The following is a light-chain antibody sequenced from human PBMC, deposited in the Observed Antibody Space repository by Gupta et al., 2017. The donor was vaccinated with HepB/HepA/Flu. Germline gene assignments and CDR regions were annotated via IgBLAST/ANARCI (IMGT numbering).Light chain of an antibody. V-gene: IGKV3-20*01. Sequence: EMVWTQSRGTLCLSPGERATLSCRTRQSVSSMYLAWYQQKPGQAPRLLIFGASSRAIGIPDRFSGSGFGTEFTLTINSLEPEDFAVYFCHLYVSSPPFTFGQGTKLEIK. CDR3: HLYVSSPPFT. J-gene: IGKJ2*01. CDR2: GAS. CDR1: QSVSSMY.